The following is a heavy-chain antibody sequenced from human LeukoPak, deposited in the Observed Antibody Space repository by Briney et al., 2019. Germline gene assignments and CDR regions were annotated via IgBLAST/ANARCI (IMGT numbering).Heavy chain of an antibody. D-gene: IGHD3-10*01. Sequence: GGSLRLSCAASGFTFSSYAMHWVRQAPGKGLEWVAVISYDGSNKYYADSVKGRFTISRDNSKNTLYLQMNSLRAEDTAVYYCASGEEAAFDYWGQGTLVTVSS. CDR1: GFTFSSYA. CDR3: ASGEEAAFDY. V-gene: IGHV3-30-3*01. CDR2: ISYDGSNK. J-gene: IGHJ4*02.